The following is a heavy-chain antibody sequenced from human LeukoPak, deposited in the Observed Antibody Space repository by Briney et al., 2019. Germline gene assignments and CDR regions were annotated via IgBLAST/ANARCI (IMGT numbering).Heavy chain of an antibody. V-gene: IGHV3-7*01. Sequence: GGSLRLSCAASGFTFSCYWMSWVRQAPGKGLEGVANIKQDGSEKYYVDSVKGRFTISRDNAKSSLYLQMNSLRAEDTAVYYCARDSRGAFDYWGQGTLVTVSS. CDR1: GFTFSCYW. J-gene: IGHJ4*02. CDR2: IKQDGSEK. D-gene: IGHD3-10*01. CDR3: ARDSRGAFDY.